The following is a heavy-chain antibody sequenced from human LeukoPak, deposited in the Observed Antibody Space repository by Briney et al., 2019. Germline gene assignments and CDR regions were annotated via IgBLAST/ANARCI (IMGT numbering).Heavy chain of an antibody. CDR1: GFTFSSYG. Sequence: PPGGSLRLSCAASGFTFSSYGMHWVRQAPGKGLEWVAVISYDGSNKYYADSVKGRFTISRDNSQNTLYLQMNSLRAEDTAVYYCAKDWAHPRIVVVPGPDYWGQGTLVTVSS. V-gene: IGHV3-30*18. CDR3: AKDWAHPRIVVVPGPDY. CDR2: ISYDGSNK. J-gene: IGHJ4*02. D-gene: IGHD2-2*01.